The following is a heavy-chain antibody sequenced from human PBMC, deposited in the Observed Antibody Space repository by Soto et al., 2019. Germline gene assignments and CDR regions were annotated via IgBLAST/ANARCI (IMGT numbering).Heavy chain of an antibody. V-gene: IGHV1-18*04. J-gene: IGHJ5*02. CDR2: ISAYNGNT. Sequence: AASVKVSCKASGYTFTSYGISWVRQAPGQGLEWMGWISAYNGNTNYAQKLQGRVTMTTDTSTSTAYMELRSLRSDDTAVYYCARHCSSTSCYRMVLWFDPWGQGTLVTVSS. CDR3: ARHCSSTSCYRMVLWFDP. D-gene: IGHD2-2*02. CDR1: GYTFTSYG.